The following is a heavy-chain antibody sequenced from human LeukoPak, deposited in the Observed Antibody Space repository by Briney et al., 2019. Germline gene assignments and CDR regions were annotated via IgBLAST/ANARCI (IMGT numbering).Heavy chain of an antibody. V-gene: IGHV3-11*04. J-gene: IGHJ5*02. CDR1: GFTFSDYY. Sequence: GGSLRLSCAASGFTFSDYYMSWIRQAPGKGLEWVSYISSSGSTIYYADSVKGRFTISRDNARNSLYLQMNSLRAEDTAVYYCARAGTVTTLVNWFDPWGQGTLVTVSS. CDR2: ISSSGSTI. D-gene: IGHD4-11*01. CDR3: ARAGTVTTLVNWFDP.